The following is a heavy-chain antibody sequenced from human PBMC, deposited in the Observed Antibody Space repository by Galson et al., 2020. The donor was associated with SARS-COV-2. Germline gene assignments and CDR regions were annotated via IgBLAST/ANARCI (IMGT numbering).Heavy chain of an antibody. J-gene: IGHJ6*02. D-gene: IGHD6-6*01. Sequence: GESLKISCAASGFTYSSYSMNWVRQAPGKGLEWVSYISSSSSTIYYADSVKGRFTISRDNAKNSLYLQMNSLRDEDTAVYYCARDQVRSSSPPSEYYYYGMDVWGQGTTVTVSS. V-gene: IGHV3-48*02. CDR1: GFTYSSYS. CDR2: ISSSSSTI. CDR3: ARDQVRSSSPPSEYYYYGMDV.